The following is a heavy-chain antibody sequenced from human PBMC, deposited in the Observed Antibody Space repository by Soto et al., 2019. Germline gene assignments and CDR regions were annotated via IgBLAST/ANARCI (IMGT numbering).Heavy chain of an antibody. D-gene: IGHD2-15*01. CDR1: GGSFSGYY. V-gene: IGHV4-34*01. CDR2: INHSGST. Sequence: QVQLQQWGAGLLKPSETLSLTCAVYGGSFSGYYWSWIRQPPGKGLEWIGEINHSGSTNYNPSLKSRVTISVDTSKNQFSLKLSSVTAADTAVYYCARVEYCSGGSCDPYPGISYFDYWGQGTLVTVSS. CDR3: ARVEYCSGGSCDPYPGISYFDY. J-gene: IGHJ4*02.